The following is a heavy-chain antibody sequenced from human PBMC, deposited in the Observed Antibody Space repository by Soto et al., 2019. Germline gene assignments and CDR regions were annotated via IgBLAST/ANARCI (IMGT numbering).Heavy chain of an antibody. D-gene: IGHD3-10*01. CDR3: ARDKAPYYYGSGSYYNVYWFDP. CDR2: ISAYNGNT. CDR1: GYTVTSYG. Sequence: ASVKVSCKASGYTVTSYGISWVRQAPGQGLEWMGWISAYNGNTNYAQKLQGRVTMTTDTSTSTAYMELRSLRSDDTAVYYCARDKAPYYYGSGSYYNVYWFDPWGKGTLVTVSS. J-gene: IGHJ5*02. V-gene: IGHV1-18*01.